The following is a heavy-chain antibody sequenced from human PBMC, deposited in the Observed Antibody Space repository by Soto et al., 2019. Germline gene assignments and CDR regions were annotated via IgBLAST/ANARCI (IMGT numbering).Heavy chain of an antibody. CDR2: ISYDGSNK. J-gene: IGHJ6*02. V-gene: IGHV3-30-3*01. CDR1: GFTFSSYA. CDR3: ARASQSSSPQYYGMDV. D-gene: IGHD6-6*01. Sequence: GGYLRLSCAASGFTFSSYAMHWVRQAPGKGLEWVGVISYDGSNKYYADSVKGRFTISRDNSKNTLYLQMNSLRAEDTAVYYCARASQSSSPQYYGMDVWGQGTTVTVS.